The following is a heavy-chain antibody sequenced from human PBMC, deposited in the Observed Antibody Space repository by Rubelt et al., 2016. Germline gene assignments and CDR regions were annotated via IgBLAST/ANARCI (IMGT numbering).Heavy chain of an antibody. Sequence: KPSETLSLTCGVYGGSLSGYFWNWIRQSPGTGLEWIGEISHNGRTTYNPSLKSRAPISIDTSKDQSSLKLTSVTTADTAVYFCARHRAAVPIAVFDYWDRGTLVTVSS. J-gene: IGHJ4*02. D-gene: IGHD2-21*01. CDR3: ARHRAAVPIAVFDY. CDR1: GGSLSGYF. CDR2: ISHNGRT. V-gene: IGHV4-34*01.